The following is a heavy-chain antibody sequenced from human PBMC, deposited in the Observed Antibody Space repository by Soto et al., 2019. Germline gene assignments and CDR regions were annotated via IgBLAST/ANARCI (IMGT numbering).Heavy chain of an antibody. CDR3: ARYPQVVASHVFFDY. V-gene: IGHV5-51*01. J-gene: IGHJ4*02. D-gene: IGHD2-15*01. CDR2: IYPGDSDT. CDR1: GYSFTSYW. Sequence: CKGSGYSFTSYWSGWVRQMPGKGLEWMGIIYPGDSDTRYSPSFQGQVTISADKSISTAYLQWSSLKASDTAMYYCARYPQVVASHVFFDYWGQGTLVTASS.